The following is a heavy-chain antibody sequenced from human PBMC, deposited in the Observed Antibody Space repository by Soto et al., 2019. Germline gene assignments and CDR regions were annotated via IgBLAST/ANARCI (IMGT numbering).Heavy chain of an antibody. J-gene: IGHJ4*01. CDR2: IHYSGST. V-gene: IGHV4-31*03. D-gene: IGHD3-10*01. CDR1: GCPINNAGFY. Sequence: SETLSLACPFSGCPINNAGFYWNWVRQHPGKGLEWIGYIHYSGSTWYNPSLESRVTISVDTSKDQFSLKLRSVTAADTAVYYCARVRGSGSYAAYYFDSWGQGTLVPVSS. CDR3: ARVRGSGSYAAYYFDS.